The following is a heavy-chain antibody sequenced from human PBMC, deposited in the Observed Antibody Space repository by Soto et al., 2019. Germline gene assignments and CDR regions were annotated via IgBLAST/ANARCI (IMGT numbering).Heavy chain of an antibody. V-gene: IGHV1-2*04. J-gene: IGHJ6*02. CDR1: GYTFTGYY. CDR3: ARRSGYCSSTSCYAGETDYYGMDV. Sequence: ASVKVSCKASGYTFTGYYMHWVRQAPGQGLEWMGWINPNSGGTNYAQKFQGWVTMTRDTSISTAYMELSRLRSDDTAVYYCARRSGYCSSTSCYAGETDYYGMDVWGQGTTVTVSS. CDR2: INPNSGGT. D-gene: IGHD2-2*01.